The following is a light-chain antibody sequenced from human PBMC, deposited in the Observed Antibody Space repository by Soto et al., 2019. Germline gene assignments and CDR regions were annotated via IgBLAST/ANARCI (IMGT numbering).Light chain of an antibody. CDR2: KAT. V-gene: IGKV1-5*03. J-gene: IGKJ5*01. CDR3: QQYNSYTGT. Sequence: DIQMTQSPSTLSASVGDRVTITCRASQSITTWLAWYQQKPGKAPKLLIYKATNLQSGVPSRFSGSGSGTEFSLTISSLQPDDFATNYCQQYNSYTGTVGQGTRLENK. CDR1: QSITTW.